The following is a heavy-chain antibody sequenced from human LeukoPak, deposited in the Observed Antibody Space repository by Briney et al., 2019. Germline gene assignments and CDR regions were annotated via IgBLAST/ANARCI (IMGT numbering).Heavy chain of an antibody. D-gene: IGHD5-18*01. CDR2: INPNSGGT. CDR1: GYTFTGYY. CDR3: ARASAMVYYFDY. Sequence: ASVKVSCKASGYTFTGYYMHWVRQAPGQGLEWMGWINPNSGGTNYAQKFQGRVTMTRDMSISTAYMELSRLRSDDTAVYYCARASAMVYYFDYWGQGTLVTVSS. J-gene: IGHJ4*02. V-gene: IGHV1-2*02.